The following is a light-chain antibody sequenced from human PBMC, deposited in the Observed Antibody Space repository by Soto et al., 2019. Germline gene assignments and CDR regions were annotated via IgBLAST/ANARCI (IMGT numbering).Light chain of an antibody. V-gene: IGKV3-20*01. CDR3: QQYGSSFWT. CDR1: QSVSSNY. Sequence: EIVLTQSPGTLSLSPGERATLSCRASQSVSSNYLAWYQQKPGQAPRLLIYGASSRATGIPDRFSGSGSGTDFTLTIRRLEHEDFAVYYCQQYGSSFWTFGQGTKVDIK. J-gene: IGKJ1*01. CDR2: GAS.